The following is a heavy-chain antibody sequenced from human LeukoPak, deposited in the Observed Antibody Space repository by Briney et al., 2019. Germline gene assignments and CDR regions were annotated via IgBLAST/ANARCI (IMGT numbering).Heavy chain of an antibody. CDR2: ISGSGGST. J-gene: IGHJ5*02. D-gene: IGHD2-21*02. CDR3: AKYRADFNWFDP. Sequence: GGTLGLSCAASGFTFSSYGMSWVRQAPGKGLEWVSAISGSGGSTYYADSVKGRFTISRDNSKNTLYLQMDSLRAEDTAVYYCAKYRADFNWFDPWGQGTLVTVSS. V-gene: IGHV3-23*01. CDR1: GFTFSSYG.